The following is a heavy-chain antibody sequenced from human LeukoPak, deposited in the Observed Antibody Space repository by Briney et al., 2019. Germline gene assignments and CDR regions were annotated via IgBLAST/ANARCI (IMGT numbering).Heavy chain of an antibody. Sequence: GRSLRLSCAASGFTFDDYAMHWVRQAPGEGLEWVSGISWNSGSIGYADSVKGRFTISRDNAKNSLYLQMNSLRAEDTALYYCAKDLDRVPYGMDVWGQGTTVTVSS. CDR3: AKDLDRVPYGMDV. CDR2: ISWNSGSI. D-gene: IGHD2-2*03. V-gene: IGHV3-9*01. J-gene: IGHJ6*02. CDR1: GFTFDDYA.